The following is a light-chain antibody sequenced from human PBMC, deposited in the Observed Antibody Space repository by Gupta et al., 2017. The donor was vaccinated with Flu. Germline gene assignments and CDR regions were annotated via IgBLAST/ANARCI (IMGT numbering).Light chain of an antibody. CDR1: QKTDNY. CDR3: QQDNSSPVT. CDR2: GTS. Sequence: PSSRCASVRDRVTITCRASQKTDNYLDRSQQKPGKAPKPLIYGTSRAQIGLPSKFSGSGSGTXISLTIXGRQPEDFATYYCQQDNSSPVTFGXGTKVDIE. J-gene: IGKJ3*01. V-gene: IGKV1-16*02.